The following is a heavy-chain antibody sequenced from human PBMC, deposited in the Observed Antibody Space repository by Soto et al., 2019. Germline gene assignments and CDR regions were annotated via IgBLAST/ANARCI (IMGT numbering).Heavy chain of an antibody. Sequence: PSETLSLTCSVSGASISSFNWNWVRQPAGKGPEWVGRLNIAGTINYNPSLKSRITMSMDTSKNQISLHLRSVTAADTAIYYCARDRGEYTSSWFWHFSHWGHGTLVTVSS. CDR2: LNIAGTI. J-gene: IGHJ1*01. D-gene: IGHD6-13*01. V-gene: IGHV4-4*07. CDR1: GASISSFN. CDR3: ARDRGEYTSSWFWHFSH.